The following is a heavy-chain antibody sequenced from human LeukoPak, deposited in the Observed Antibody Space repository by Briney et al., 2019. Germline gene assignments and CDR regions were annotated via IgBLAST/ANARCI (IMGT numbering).Heavy chain of an antibody. CDR1: GGSISSYY. V-gene: IGHV4-59*08. CDR3: ARYGSGSYLDY. D-gene: IGHD3-10*01. J-gene: IGHJ4*02. Sequence: PSETLSLTCTVSGGSISSYYWSWIRHPPGKGLEWVGYIYYSGTSNYNPSLKSRVTMSVDTSKNQFSLKLNSVTAADTAVYYCARYGSGSYLDYWGQGTLVTVSS. CDR2: IYYSGTS.